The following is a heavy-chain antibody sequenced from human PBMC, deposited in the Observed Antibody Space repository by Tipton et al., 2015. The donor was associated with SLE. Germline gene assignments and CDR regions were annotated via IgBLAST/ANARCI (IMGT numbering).Heavy chain of an antibody. D-gene: IGHD5-24*01. V-gene: IGHV4-34*01. J-gene: IGHJ3*02. Sequence: TLSLTCAVYGGSFSGYYWSWIRQPPGKGLEWIGEINHSGSTNYNPSLKSRVTISVDTSKNQFSLKLSSVTAADTAVYYCATRAVEDAFDIWGQGTMVTVPS. CDR1: GGSFSGYY. CDR2: INHSGST. CDR3: ATRAVEDAFDI.